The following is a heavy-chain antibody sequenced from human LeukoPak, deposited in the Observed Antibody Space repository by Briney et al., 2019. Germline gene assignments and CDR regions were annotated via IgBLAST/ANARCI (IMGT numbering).Heavy chain of an antibody. CDR1: GGSFSGYY. CDR2: INHSGST. CDR3: ARHRKGYSYGYWDY. Sequence: SETLSLTCAVYGGSFSGYYWSWIRQPPGKGLEWIGEINHSGSTNYNPSLKSRVTISVDTSKNQFSLKLSSVTGADTAVYYCARHRKGYSYGYWDYWGQGTLVTVSS. V-gene: IGHV4-34*01. D-gene: IGHD5-18*01. J-gene: IGHJ4*02.